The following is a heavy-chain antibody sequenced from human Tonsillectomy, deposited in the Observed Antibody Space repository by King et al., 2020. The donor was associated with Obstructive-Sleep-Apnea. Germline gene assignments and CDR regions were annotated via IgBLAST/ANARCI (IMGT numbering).Heavy chain of an antibody. J-gene: IGHJ4*02. CDR3: AREVGPDLYDILTGYFFDY. CDR2: IYYSGST. D-gene: IGHD3-9*01. CDR1: GGSISSGGYY. Sequence: QLQESGPGLVKPSQTLSLTCTVSGGSISSGGYYWSWIRQHPGKGLEWIGYIYYSGSTYYNPSLKSRVTISVDTSKNQFSLKLSSVTAADTAVYYCAREVGPDLYDILTGYFFDYWGQGTLVTVSS. V-gene: IGHV4-31*03.